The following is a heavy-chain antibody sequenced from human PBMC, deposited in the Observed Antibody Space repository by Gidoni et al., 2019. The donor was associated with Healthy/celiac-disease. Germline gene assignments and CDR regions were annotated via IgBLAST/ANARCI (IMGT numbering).Heavy chain of an antibody. V-gene: IGHV2-26*01. CDR2: SFSNDDK. CDR1: GFSLSNASMG. D-gene: IGHD6-19*01. J-gene: IGHJ5*02. Sequence: QVTLKESGPVLVKPTETLTLTCTVSGFSLSNASMGVSWIRQPPGKALEWLAHSFSNDDKSYSTSLKSRLTISKATSKSQVVLTMTNMDPVDTATYYCARMEYSSGPALYNWFDPWGQGTLVTVSS. CDR3: ARMEYSSGPALYNWFDP.